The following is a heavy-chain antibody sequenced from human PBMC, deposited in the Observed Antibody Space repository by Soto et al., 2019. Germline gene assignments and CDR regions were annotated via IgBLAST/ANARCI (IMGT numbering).Heavy chain of an antibody. CDR2: ISGSGGST. CDR1: GFTFSSYA. D-gene: IGHD3-22*01. J-gene: IGHJ5*02. V-gene: IGHV3-23*01. Sequence: GSLRLSCAASGFTFSSYAMNWVRQAPGKGLEWVSVISGSGGSTYYADSVKGRFTISRDNSRNTLYLQMNNLRAEDTAVYYCAKGSGYYYDNSGSNWFDPWGQGTQVTVSS. CDR3: AKGSGYYYDNSGSNWFDP.